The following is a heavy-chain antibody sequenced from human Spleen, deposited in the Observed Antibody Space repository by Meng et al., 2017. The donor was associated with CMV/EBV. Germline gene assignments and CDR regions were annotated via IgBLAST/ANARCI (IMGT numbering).Heavy chain of an antibody. CDR3: ARQGGYSSLSNWFDP. J-gene: IGHJ5*02. D-gene: IGHD5-18*01. V-gene: IGHV5-51*01. CDR1: GYSFTSYW. Sequence: GGSLRLSCKGSGYSFTSYWIGWVRQMPGKGLEWMGIIYPGDSDTRYSPSFQGQVTISADKSISTAYLQWSSLKASDTAMYYCARQGGYSSLSNWFDPWGQGTLVTVSS. CDR2: IYPGDSDT.